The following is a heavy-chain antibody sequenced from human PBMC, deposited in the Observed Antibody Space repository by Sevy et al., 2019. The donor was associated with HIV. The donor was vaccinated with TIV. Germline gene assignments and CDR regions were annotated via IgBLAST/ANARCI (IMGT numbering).Heavy chain of an antibody. CDR2: VYYSGST. Sequence: SETLSLTCTLSGGSISSKNYYWCWLRQPPGKGLEWIGSVYYSGSTYYNPSLKSRVTISVETSKNQFSLTLSSVTAADTAVYYCARSPPWGNTWLYYFDNWGQGTLVTVSS. D-gene: IGHD6-13*01. V-gene: IGHV4-39*01. CDR3: ARSPPWGNTWLYYFDN. J-gene: IGHJ4*02. CDR1: GGSISSKNYY.